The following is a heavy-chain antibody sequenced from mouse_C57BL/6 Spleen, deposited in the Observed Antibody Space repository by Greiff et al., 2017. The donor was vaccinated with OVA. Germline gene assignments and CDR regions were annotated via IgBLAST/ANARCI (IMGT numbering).Heavy chain of an antibody. CDR1: GYTFTSYD. D-gene: IGHD2-4*01. V-gene: IGHV1-85*01. Sequence: VKLMESGPELVKPGASVKLSCKASGYTFTSYDINWVKQRPGQGLEWIGWIYPRDGSTKYNEKFKGKATLTVDTSSSTAYMELHSLTSEDSAVYFCARVGDYGRGGLAYWGQGTLVTVSA. CDR2: IYPRDGST. CDR3: ARVGDYGRGGLAY. J-gene: IGHJ3*01.